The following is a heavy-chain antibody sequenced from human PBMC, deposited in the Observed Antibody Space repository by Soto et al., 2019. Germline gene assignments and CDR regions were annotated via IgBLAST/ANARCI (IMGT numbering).Heavy chain of an antibody. D-gene: IGHD6-19*01. J-gene: IGHJ4*02. Sequence: QVQLVQSGAEVKKPGASVKVSCKASGYTFTSYYMHWVRQAPGQGLEWMGIINPSGGSTSYAQKFQGRVTMTRDTYTSTVYMELSSLISEDTAVYYWARAVEQWLANPDYWGQGTLVTVSS. CDR3: ARAVEQWLANPDY. CDR1: GYTFTSYY. V-gene: IGHV1-46*01. CDR2: INPSGGST.